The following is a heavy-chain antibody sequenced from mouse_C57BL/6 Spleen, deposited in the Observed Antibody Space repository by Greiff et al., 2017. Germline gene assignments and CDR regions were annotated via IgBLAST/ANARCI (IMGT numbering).Heavy chain of an antibody. J-gene: IGHJ2*01. D-gene: IGHD1-1*01. CDR2: IDPSDSYT. Sequence: QVKLQQPGAELVRPGTSVKLSCKASGYTFTSYWMHWVKQRPGQGLEWIGVIDPSDSYTNYNQKFKGKAPLTLDTSSSTAYMQLSSLTSEDSAVYYCARREITTNYWGQGTTLTVSS. CDR3: ARREITTNY. CDR1: GYTFTSYW. V-gene: IGHV1-59*01.